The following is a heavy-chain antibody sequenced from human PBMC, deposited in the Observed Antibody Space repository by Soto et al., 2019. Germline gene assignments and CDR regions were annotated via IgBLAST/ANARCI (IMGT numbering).Heavy chain of an antibody. J-gene: IGHJ5*02. CDR3: ARASLGYCSSPSCAFDP. Sequence: GGTLRLSCAASGFTFSDYNMSWIRQAPGKGLEWVSYISSSSSYTNYADSVKGRFTISRDNAKNSLYLQMNSLRAEDTAVYYCARASLGYCSSPSCAFDPWGQGTLVTVSS. CDR2: ISSSSSYT. D-gene: IGHD2-2*01. V-gene: IGHV3-11*06. CDR1: GFTFSDYN.